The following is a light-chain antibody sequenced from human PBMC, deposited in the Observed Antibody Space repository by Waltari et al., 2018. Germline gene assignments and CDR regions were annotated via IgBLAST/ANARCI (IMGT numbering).Light chain of an antibody. V-gene: IGKV1-5*03. CDR1: QRISNW. CDR2: KAS. J-gene: IGKJ3*01. CDR3: QQYNSFSFT. Sequence: DIQMTQSPSTLSASVGDRVTITCRASQRISNWVAWYQQQPGKAPHLLIYKASTSEGGFPSRFSGSGSGTEFTLTISSLQPDDFATYYCQQYNSFSFTFGPGTKVDI.